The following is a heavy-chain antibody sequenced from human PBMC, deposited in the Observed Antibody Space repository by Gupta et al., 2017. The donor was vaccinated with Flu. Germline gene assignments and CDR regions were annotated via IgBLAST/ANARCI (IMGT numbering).Heavy chain of an antibody. J-gene: IGHJ3*02. D-gene: IGHD1-1*01. CDR3: AKDRGGNEDAFDI. CDR2: ISWNSGSI. Sequence: VRQAPGKGLEWVSGISWNSGSIGYADFVKGRFTISRDNAKNSLHLQMNSLRAEDTALYYCAKDRGGNEDAFDIWGQGTMVTVSS. V-gene: IGHV3-9*01.